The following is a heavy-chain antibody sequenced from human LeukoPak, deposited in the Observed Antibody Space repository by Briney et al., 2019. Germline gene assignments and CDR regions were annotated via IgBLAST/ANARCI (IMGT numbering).Heavy chain of an antibody. CDR3: ARVKGHSAMVLGGMDV. Sequence: EASVKVSCKASGYTFNSYGISWVRQAPGQGLEWMGWIGAYNGNTNYAQKLQGRVTMTTDTSTSTAYMELRSLRSDDTAVYYCARVKGHSAMVLGGMDVWGQGTTVTVSS. J-gene: IGHJ6*02. D-gene: IGHD5-18*01. CDR1: GYTFNSYG. CDR2: IGAYNGNT. V-gene: IGHV1-18*01.